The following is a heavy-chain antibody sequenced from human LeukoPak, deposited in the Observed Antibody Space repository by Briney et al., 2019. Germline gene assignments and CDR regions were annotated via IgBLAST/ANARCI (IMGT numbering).Heavy chain of an antibody. CDR3: ARSMIAVAGTYFDY. CDR2: IDWDDDK. V-gene: IGHV2-70*11. Sequence: SGPALVKPPQTLTLTCTFSGFSLSTRGMCVSWIRQPPGKALEWLSRIDWDDDKYYSTSLKTRLTISKDTSKNQVVLTMTNMDPVDTATYYCARSMIAVAGTYFDYWGQGTLVTVSS. J-gene: IGHJ4*02. CDR1: GFSLSTRGMC. D-gene: IGHD6-19*01.